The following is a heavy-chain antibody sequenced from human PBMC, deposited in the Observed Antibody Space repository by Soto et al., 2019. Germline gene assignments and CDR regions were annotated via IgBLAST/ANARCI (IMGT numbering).Heavy chain of an antibody. V-gene: IGHV5-51*01. CDR1: GYIFITYW. D-gene: IGHD1-26*01. J-gene: IGHJ3*02. CDR3: ARHLRVGAIDAFDI. Sequence: PGESLKISCKASGYIFITYWIGWVRQMPGKGLEWMGIIYPGDSDTRYSPSFQGQVTISVDKSISTAYLQWSSLKASDIAMYYCARHLRVGAIDAFDIWGQGTMVTVS. CDR2: IYPGDSDT.